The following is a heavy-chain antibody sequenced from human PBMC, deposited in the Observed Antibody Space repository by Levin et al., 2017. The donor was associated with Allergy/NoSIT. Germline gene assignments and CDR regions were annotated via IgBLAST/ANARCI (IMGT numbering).Heavy chain of an antibody. CDR2: IKSDGSET. CDR1: GFTFSSYW. CDR3: ARDRNFKCSSTSCDVAFDI. J-gene: IGHJ3*02. V-gene: IGHV3-74*01. D-gene: IGHD2-2*01. Sequence: GGSLRLSCAASGFTFSSYWMHWVRQAPGKGLVWVSRIKSDGSETNYGDSVKGRFTISRDNAKNTLYLQMNSLRAEDTAVYYCARDRNFKCSSTSCDVAFDIWGQGTMVTVSS.